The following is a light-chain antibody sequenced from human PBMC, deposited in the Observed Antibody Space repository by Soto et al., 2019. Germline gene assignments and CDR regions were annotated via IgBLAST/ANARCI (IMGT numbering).Light chain of an antibody. CDR2: QVS. CDR3: SSNRGSTSYV. V-gene: IGLV2-14*01. Sequence: QSALTQPASVSGSPGQSITMSCTGTSDDVGGYNFVSWYQQHPGEVPKLRIYQVSNRPSGISNRFSGSKSGNTASLTISGLQPEDEADYYCSSNRGSTSYVFGTGTQLTVL. CDR1: SDDVGGYNF. J-gene: IGLJ1*01.